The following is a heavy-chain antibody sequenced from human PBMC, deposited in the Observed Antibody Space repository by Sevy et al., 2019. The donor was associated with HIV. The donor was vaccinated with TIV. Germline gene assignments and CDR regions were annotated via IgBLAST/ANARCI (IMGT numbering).Heavy chain of an antibody. J-gene: IGHJ4*02. CDR3: AREGCTQPHDY. V-gene: IGHV3-23*01. CDR1: GFTFAKYS. CDR2: FSFGCGRI. D-gene: IGHD2-8*01. Sequence: GGSLRLSCAASGFTFAKYSMSWVRQAPGKGLEWVSTFSFGCGRINYADSVKGRFTISRDDSKNTLLLHMNSLRAEDTATYFCAREGCTQPHDYWGQGTLVTVSS.